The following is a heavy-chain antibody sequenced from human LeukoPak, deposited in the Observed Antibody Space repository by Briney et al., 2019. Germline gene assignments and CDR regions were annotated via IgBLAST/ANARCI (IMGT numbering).Heavy chain of an antibody. CDR2: IIPSFGTA. CDR3: ARPPGSSGFGPSCYGLDV. D-gene: IGHD6-19*01. CDR1: GGSLSRSV. V-gene: IGHV1-69*13. J-gene: IGHJ6*02. Sequence: ASVKVSCKASGGSLSRSVISWVRQAPGQGLEWMGGIIPSFGTAKYAQKFQGRVTITADESTRTVYMELSSLRSEDRAIYYCARPPGSSGFGPSCYGLDVWGQGTTVTVSS.